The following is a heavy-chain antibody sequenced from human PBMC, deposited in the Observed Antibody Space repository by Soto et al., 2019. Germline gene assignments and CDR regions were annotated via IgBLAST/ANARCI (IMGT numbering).Heavy chain of an antibody. J-gene: IGHJ4*02. D-gene: IGHD1-26*01. CDR3: ARVFRGGILGAG. CDR2: IIPIFGTA. Sequence: QVQLVQSGAEVKKPGSSVKVSCKASGGTFSSYAISWVRQAPGPGLEWMGGIIPIFGTANYAQKFQGRGTITGYESTSTAYKELSSMRSEDTAVYYCARVFRGGILGAGWGQGTLVTVSS. CDR1: GGTFSSYA. V-gene: IGHV1-69*12.